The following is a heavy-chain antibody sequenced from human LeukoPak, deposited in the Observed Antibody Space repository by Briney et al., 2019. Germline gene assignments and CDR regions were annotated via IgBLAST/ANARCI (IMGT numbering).Heavy chain of an antibody. V-gene: IGHV4-39*07. J-gene: IGHJ4*02. CDR3: ARDYDGYNYVGY. CDR2: IYYSGST. CDR1: GGSISSSSYY. D-gene: IGHD5-24*01. Sequence: SETLSLTCTVSGGSISSSSYYWGWIRQPPGKGLEWIGSIYYSGSTYYNPSLKSRVTISVDTSKNQFSLKLSSVTAADTAVYYCARDYDGYNYVGYWGQGTLVTVSS.